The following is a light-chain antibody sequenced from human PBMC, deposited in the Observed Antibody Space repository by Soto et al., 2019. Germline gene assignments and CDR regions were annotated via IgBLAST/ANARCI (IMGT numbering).Light chain of an antibody. CDR2: GA. Sequence: EIVMTQSPATLSLSPGERAALSCRASQSINSELAWYQQKPGQPPRLLIYGASMATGVPARFTGSESGSEFTLTISGLQSEDFAVYYCQQGHNWPLTFGQGTRLEI. CDR1: QSINSE. CDR3: QQGHNWPLT. J-gene: IGKJ2*01. V-gene: IGKV3-15*01.